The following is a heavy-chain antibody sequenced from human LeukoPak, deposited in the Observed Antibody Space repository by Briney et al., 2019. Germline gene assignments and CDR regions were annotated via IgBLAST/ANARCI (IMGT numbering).Heavy chain of an antibody. CDR3: AREHTYYFGSQTSTLDV. D-gene: IGHD3-10*01. J-gene: IGHJ6*02. V-gene: IGHV4-34*01. CDR1: GGSFSGYY. CDR2: INHSGST. Sequence: SETLSLTCAVYGGSFSGYYWSWIRQPPGKGLEWIGEINHSGSTNYNPSLKSRVTISVDTSKNQFSLKLSSVTAADTAVYYCAREHTYYFGSQTSTLDVWGQGTAVTVS.